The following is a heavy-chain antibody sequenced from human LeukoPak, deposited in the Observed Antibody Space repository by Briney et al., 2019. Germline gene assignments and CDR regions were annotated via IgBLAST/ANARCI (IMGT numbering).Heavy chain of an antibody. D-gene: IGHD3-22*01. CDR2: IWYDGSNK. CDR1: GFTFSSYG. V-gene: IGHV3-33*01. J-gene: IGHJ5*02. CDR3: ARSYYYDSSGYSNWFDP. Sequence: PGGSLRLSCAASGFTFSSYGMHWVRQAPGKGLEWVAVIWYDGSNKYYADSVKGRFTISRDNSKNTLYLQMNSLRAEDTAVYYCARSYYYDSSGYSNWFDPWGQGTLVTVSS.